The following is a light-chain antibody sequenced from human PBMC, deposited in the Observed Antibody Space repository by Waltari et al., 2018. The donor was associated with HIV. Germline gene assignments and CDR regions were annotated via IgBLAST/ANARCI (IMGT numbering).Light chain of an antibody. Sequence: DRVMTQSPATLSVSPGERATLSCRASQSVSSNLAWYQQTPGQAPRLLIYGASTRATGIPARFSGSGSGTDFTLTIGSLQSEDFAVYYCQQYNNWPLTFGGGTTVEIK. J-gene: IGKJ4*01. CDR2: GAS. V-gene: IGKV3-15*01. CDR3: QQYNNWPLT. CDR1: QSVSSN.